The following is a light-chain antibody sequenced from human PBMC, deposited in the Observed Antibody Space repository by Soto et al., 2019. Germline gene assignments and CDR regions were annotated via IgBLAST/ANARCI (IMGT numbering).Light chain of an antibody. J-gene: IGLJ3*02. Sequence: QSALTQPRSVSGSPGQSVTISCTGTSSDVGGYNYVSWYQQLPGKAPKLMIYDVTKRPSGVPDRFSGSKSGNTASLTISGLQAEDEADYHCCSFPGTYHWVFGGGTKLTVL. CDR3: CSFPGTYHWV. CDR1: SSDVGGYNY. CDR2: DVT. V-gene: IGLV2-11*01.